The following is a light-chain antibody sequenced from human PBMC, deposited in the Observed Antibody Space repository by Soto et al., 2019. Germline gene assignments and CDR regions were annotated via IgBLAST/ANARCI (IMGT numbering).Light chain of an antibody. CDR3: QQYGGSALYT. Sequence: EIVSTQSPGTMSLSPGERATLSCRASQSVSSSYLAWYQQNPGQAPRLLIYGASSRATGIPDRFSGSGSGTDFTLTISRLEPEDFAVFYCQQYGGSALYTFGQGTKLEIK. CDR2: GAS. V-gene: IGKV3-20*01. J-gene: IGKJ2*01. CDR1: QSVSSSY.